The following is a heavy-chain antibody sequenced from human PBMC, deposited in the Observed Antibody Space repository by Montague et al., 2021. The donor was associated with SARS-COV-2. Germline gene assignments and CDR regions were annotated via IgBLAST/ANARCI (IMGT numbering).Heavy chain of an antibody. J-gene: IGHJ3*02. V-gene: IGHV4-39*01. CDR3: ARHITGSGNAFDI. CDR2: IYYTGST. Sequence: SETLSLTCTVPGGSVSSSSYYWGWIRQPPGKGLEWIGSIYYTGSTYYNPSLKSRITISVDTSKNQFSLKLSSVTAADTAVYYCARHITGSGNAFDIWGQGTMVTVSS. D-gene: IGHD3-10*01. CDR1: GGSVSSSSYY.